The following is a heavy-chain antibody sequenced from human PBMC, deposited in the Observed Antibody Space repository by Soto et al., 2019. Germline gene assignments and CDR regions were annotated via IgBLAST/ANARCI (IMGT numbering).Heavy chain of an antibody. D-gene: IGHD6-13*01. CDR2: IIPILGIA. V-gene: IGHV1-69*02. CDR3: ASNIAAARYYYYYMDV. Sequence: QVQLVQSGAEVKKPGSSVKVSCKASGGTFSSYTISWVRQAPGQGLEWMGRIIPILGIANYAQKFQGRVTITADKSTSTAYMELSSLRSEDTAVYYYASNIAAARYYYYYMDVWGKGTTVTVSS. J-gene: IGHJ6*03. CDR1: GGTFSSYT.